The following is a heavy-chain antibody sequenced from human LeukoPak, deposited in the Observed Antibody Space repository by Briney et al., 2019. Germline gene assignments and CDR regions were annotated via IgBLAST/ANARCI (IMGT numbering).Heavy chain of an antibody. J-gene: IGHJ5*02. CDR2: ISSSSDKI. D-gene: IGHD6-19*01. V-gene: IGHV3-11*04. CDR1: GFTLSDYY. Sequence: GESLRLSCAVSGFTLSDYYMDWVRQAPGKGLEWVSYISSSSDKIYYADSVKGRFTISRDNSKNSLYLQMNGLRAEDTAVYYCASRAIGWYRDANWFDPWGQGTLVTVSS. CDR3: ASRAIGWYRDANWFDP.